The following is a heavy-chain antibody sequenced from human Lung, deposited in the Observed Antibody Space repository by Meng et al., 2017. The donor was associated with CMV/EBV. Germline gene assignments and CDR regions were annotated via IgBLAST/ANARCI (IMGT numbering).Heavy chain of an antibody. J-gene: IGHJ5*02. Sequence: SXTXSLXCTVSGGSISSYYWSWIRQPPGKGLEWIGYIYYSGSTIYNPSLKSRVTISVDTSKNEFSLKLSSVTAADTAIYYCARDRRPLSNTWFEPWGQGTXVTVSS. CDR1: GGSISSYY. CDR3: ARDRRPLSNTWFEP. V-gene: IGHV4-59*01. CDR2: IYYSGST. D-gene: IGHD2/OR15-2a*01.